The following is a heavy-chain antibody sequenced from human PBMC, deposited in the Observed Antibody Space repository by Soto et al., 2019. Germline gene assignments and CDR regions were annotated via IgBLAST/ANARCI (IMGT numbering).Heavy chain of an antibody. Sequence: QVQLVESGGGVVQPGRSLRLSCAASGFTFSSYAMHWVRQAPGKGLEWVAVISYDGSNKYYADSVKGRFTISRDNSKNTLYLQMNSLRAEDTAVYYCARTRPGIAADGELSFLLDPWGQGTLVTVSS. CDR2: ISYDGSNK. J-gene: IGHJ5*02. V-gene: IGHV3-30-3*01. CDR1: GFTFSSYA. CDR3: ARTRPGIAADGELSFLLDP. D-gene: IGHD6-13*01.